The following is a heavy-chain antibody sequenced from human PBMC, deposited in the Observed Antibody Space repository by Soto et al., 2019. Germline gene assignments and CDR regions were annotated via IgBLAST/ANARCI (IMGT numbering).Heavy chain of an antibody. J-gene: IGHJ3*01. Sequence: QITLKESGPTLVKPTQTLTLTCIFSGFSLSTNGVGVGWIHHPPGKSLEWLALIYWDDDKRYSPSLKSRLSLTTDNSRTQVVLTMTNMDPVDTATYYCAHRCARTAARDDAYDVWGQGTLVVVSS. CDR3: AHRCARTAARDDAYDV. V-gene: IGHV2-5*02. CDR1: GFSLSTNGVG. D-gene: IGHD6-6*01. CDR2: IYWDDDK.